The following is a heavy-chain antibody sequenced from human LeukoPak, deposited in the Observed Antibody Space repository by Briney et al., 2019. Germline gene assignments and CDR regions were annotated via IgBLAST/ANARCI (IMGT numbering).Heavy chain of an antibody. CDR1: GGSISSGGYY. CDR2: IYHSGST. J-gene: IGHJ4*02. CDR3: ASTQTEGVPAAIGSFDY. V-gene: IGHV4-30-2*01. Sequence: PSQTLSLTCTVSGGSISSGGYYWSWIRQPPGKGLEWIGYIYHSGSTYYNPSLKSRVTISVDRSKNQFSLKLSSVTAADTAVYYCASTQTEGVPAAIGSFDYWGQGTLVTVSS. D-gene: IGHD2-2*01.